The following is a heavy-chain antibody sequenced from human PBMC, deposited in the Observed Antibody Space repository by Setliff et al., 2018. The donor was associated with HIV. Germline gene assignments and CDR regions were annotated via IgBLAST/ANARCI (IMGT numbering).Heavy chain of an antibody. CDR2: INGNSGAT. CDR1: GYTFSDYY. D-gene: IGHD3-22*01. CDR3: ARDNYYDTSGAIGY. Sequence: GASVKVSCKASGYTFSDYYLHWVRQAPGQGLEWMGWINGNSGATNYAQKFQGRVTMTRDTSTYTAYMELTRLRSDDTAVYYCARDNYYDTSGAIGYWGQGTLVTVSS. J-gene: IGHJ4*02. V-gene: IGHV1-2*02.